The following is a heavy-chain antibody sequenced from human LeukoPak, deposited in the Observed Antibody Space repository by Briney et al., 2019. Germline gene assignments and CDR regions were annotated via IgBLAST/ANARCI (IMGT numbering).Heavy chain of an antibody. CDR1: GGSISSGGYS. Sequence: PSETLSLTCAVSGGSISSGGYSWSWIRQPPGKGLEWIGDIYHSGSTYDNPSRRSRGTISVDRSKNQFSLKLSSVPAADTAVYYCPTADGGWGTFDSWGRGTLVTVSS. CDR3: PTADGGWGTFDS. J-gene: IGHJ4*01. CDR2: IYHSGST. V-gene: IGHV4-30-2*01. D-gene: IGHD7-27*01.